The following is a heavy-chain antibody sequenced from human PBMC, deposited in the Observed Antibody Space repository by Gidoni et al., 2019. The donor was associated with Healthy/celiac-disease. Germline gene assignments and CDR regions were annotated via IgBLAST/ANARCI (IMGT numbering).Heavy chain of an antibody. CDR3: AKAPSITGTSDWFDP. CDR1: GFTFSNYG. D-gene: IGHD1-7*01. J-gene: IGHJ5*02. Sequence: QVQLVESGGGVVQPGRSLRLPCAASGFTFSNYGLHWVRQAPGKGLEWVAVISYDGSNKYYADSVKGRFTVSRDNSKNTLSLQMNSLRAEDTALYYCAKAPSITGTSDWFDPWGQGTLVTVSS. V-gene: IGHV3-30*18. CDR2: ISYDGSNK.